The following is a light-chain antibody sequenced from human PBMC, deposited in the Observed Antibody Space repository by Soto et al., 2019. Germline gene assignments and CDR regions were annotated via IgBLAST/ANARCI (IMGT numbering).Light chain of an antibody. J-gene: IGKJ4*01. CDR1: QSVYSY. CDR2: DVS. CDR3: QHRNDWPFT. Sequence: EVVLTQSPATLSLSPGERATLSCRASQSVYSYLAWYQQKPDQPPRLLISDVSNRATGIPARFSGRGYGTDFTLTISSLEPEDFAVYYCQHRNDWPFTFGGGTKVEIK. V-gene: IGKV3-11*01.